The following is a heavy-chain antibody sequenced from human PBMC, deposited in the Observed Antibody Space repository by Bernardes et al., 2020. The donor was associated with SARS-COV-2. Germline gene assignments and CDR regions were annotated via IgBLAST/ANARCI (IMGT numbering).Heavy chain of an antibody. D-gene: IGHD4-17*01. CDR2: INQDGSDT. Sequence: GGSLRLSCAVSGLTSEITFSLSWMTWIRQVPGGGLEWVANINQDGSDTNYVDSVKGRFTISRDNAKNSIYLQMNSLRAEDTAVYYCAREDYFDFDYWGQGILVTVSS. CDR1: GLTSEITFSLSW. V-gene: IGHV3-7*03. J-gene: IGHJ4*02. CDR3: AREDYFDFDY.